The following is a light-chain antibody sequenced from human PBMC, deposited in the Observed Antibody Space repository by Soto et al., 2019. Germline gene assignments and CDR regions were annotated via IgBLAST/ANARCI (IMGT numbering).Light chain of an antibody. CDR3: SSYTSSSTRV. CDR2: EVS. Sequence: LTQPHSVSESPGKTVTISCTGTSSDVGGYNYVSWYQQHPGKAPKLMIYEVSNRPSGVSNRFSGSKSGNTASLTISGLQAEDEADYYCSSYTSSSTRVFGTGTKLTVL. CDR1: SSDVGGYNY. V-gene: IGLV2-14*01. J-gene: IGLJ1*01.